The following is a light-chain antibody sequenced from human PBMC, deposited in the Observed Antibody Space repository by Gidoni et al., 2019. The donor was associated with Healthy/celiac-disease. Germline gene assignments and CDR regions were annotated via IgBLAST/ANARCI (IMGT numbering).Light chain of an antibody. CDR2: DAS. CDR1: QDISNY. Sequence: DIQMTQSPSSLSASVGDRVTITCQASQDISNYLNWYQQKPGKATKLLIYDASNLETGVPSRFSGSGSGTDFTFTISSLQPEDIATYYCQQYDNLPRVTFXPXTKVDIK. V-gene: IGKV1-33*01. CDR3: QQYDNLPRVT. J-gene: IGKJ3*01.